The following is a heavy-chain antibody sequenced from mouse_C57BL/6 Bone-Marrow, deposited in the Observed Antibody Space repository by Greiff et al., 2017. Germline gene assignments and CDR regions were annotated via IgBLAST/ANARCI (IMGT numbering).Heavy chain of an antibody. V-gene: IGHV5-4*01. CDR1: GFTFSSYA. CDR2: ISDGGSYT. CDR3: ARDGWWYFDV. J-gene: IGHJ1*03. Sequence: EVQLVESVGGLVKPGGSLKLSCAASGFTFSSYAMSWVRQTPEKRLEWVATISDGGSYTYYPDNVKGRFTISRDNAKNNLYLQMSHLKSEDTAMYYCARDGWWYFDVWGTGTTVTVSS. D-gene: IGHD2-3*01.